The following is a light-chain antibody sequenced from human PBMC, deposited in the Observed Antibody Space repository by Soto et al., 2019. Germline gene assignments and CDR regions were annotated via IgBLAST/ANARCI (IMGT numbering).Light chain of an antibody. J-gene: IGKJ1*01. CDR3: MQTAQFPRT. Sequence: IVMTQTPLSSPVTLGQPASISCRSSQSLVGSDGNTHLSWLQQRPGQPPRLLIYKTSNRFSGVPDRFSGSGAGTDFTLKISRVEAEDVGLYYCMQTAQFPRTFGQGTKVEIK. CDR1: QSLVGSDGNTH. CDR2: KTS. V-gene: IGKV2-24*01.